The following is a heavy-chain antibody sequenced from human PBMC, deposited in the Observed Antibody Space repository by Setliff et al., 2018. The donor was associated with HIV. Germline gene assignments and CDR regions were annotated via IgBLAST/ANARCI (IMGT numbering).Heavy chain of an antibody. CDR2: ITGGGDHT. Sequence: GSLRLSCASSGFTFSSYAMNWVRQAPGKGLEWVSAITGGGDHTYYADSVKGRFTISRDNSRNTVYLQMNSLGAEDTALYYCARGGEYYSDSGGIYYYMDVWGKGTTVTVSS. D-gene: IGHD3-22*01. CDR3: ARGGEYYSDSGGIYYYMDV. J-gene: IGHJ6*03. CDR1: GFTFSSYA. V-gene: IGHV3-23*01.